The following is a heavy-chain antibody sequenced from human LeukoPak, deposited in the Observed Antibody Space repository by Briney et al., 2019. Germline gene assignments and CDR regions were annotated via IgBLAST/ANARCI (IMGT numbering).Heavy chain of an antibody. J-gene: IGHJ4*02. CDR1: GDSISSNY. CDR3: ARVTRPGNGILDY. V-gene: IGHV4-4*07. Sequence: PSETLSLTCTVSGDSISSNYWSCIRQSAGKGREWLGRIYTSENTIYNPSLKSRVTMSVDTSKNQFSLKVNSVTAADTAVYYCARVTRPGNGILDYWGQGTLVTVSS. D-gene: IGHD6-6*01. CDR2: IYTSENT.